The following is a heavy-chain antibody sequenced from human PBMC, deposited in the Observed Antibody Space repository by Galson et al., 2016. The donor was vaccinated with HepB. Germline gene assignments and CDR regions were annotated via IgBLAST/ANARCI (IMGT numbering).Heavy chain of an antibody. CDR1: GFAFSSHW. V-gene: IGHV3-74*01. D-gene: IGHD4-23*01. CDR3: VRDHSVVPTTAYNWFDP. Sequence: SLRLSCAASGFAFSSHWMHWVRQDLGKGLVWVSRINSDGTMSNYADSVNGRFTISRDNAKNTLYLQMNSLRAEDTAVYFCVRDHSVVPTTAYNWFDPWGRGTLVTVSS. J-gene: IGHJ5*02. CDR2: INSDGTMS.